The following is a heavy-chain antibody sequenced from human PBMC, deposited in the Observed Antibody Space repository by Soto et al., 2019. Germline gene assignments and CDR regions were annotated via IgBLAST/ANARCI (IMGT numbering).Heavy chain of an antibody. Sequence: PSETLSLTCSVSGGSISRGGYYWSWIRQHPGKGLEWIGYLYYTGSTSYNPSLKSRLTLSVDTSKNQFSLKLSSVTAEDTAVYYCASGFLETWAFDYWGQGTLVTVSS. CDR1: GGSISRGGYY. V-gene: IGHV4-31*03. CDR3: ASGFLETWAFDY. D-gene: IGHD3-3*01. J-gene: IGHJ4*02. CDR2: LYYTGST.